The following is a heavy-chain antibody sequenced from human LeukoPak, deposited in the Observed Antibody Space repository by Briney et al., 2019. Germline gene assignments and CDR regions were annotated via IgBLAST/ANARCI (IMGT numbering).Heavy chain of an antibody. CDR1: GGSINSGSYY. CDR2: IYTSGST. CDR3: ARAGIVGIFDL. J-gene: IGHJ2*01. D-gene: IGHD1-26*01. V-gene: IGHV4-61*02. Sequence: PSETLSLTCTVSGGSINSGSYYWSWIRQPAGKGLEWIGRIYTSGSTNYNPSLKSRVTISVDTSKNQFSLKLSSVTAADTAVYYCARAGIVGIFDLWGRGTLVTVSS.